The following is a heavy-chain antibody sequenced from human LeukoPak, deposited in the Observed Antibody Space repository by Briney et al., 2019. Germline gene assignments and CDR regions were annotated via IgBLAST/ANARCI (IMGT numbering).Heavy chain of an antibody. CDR1: GGSISSSGDY. CDR3: ASRELYSYSFDY. Sequence: PSETRSLTCTVSGGSISSSGDYWGWIRQPPGKGLDWIGSIYYSGSNYYNPSLKSRLSISVNTSKNQFSLKLSSLTAAATALFYCASRELYSYSFDYWGQGTLVTVSS. J-gene: IGHJ4*02. D-gene: IGHD5-18*01. CDR2: IYYSGSN. V-gene: IGHV4-39*01.